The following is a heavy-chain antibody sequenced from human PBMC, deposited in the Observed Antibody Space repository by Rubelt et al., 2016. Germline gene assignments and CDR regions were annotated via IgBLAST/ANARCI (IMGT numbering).Heavy chain of an antibody. CDR3: ARHVSSGWYYYYGMDV. D-gene: IGHD6-19*01. J-gene: IGHJ6*02. CDR1: GGSISGHDHY. Sequence: QLQLQESGPGLVKASETLSPTCTVSGGSISGHDHYWAWIRQPPGKGVEWIASIHYRGSTYKSPSLESRLTISVDTSKKQFSLKLSSVTAADTAVYYGARHVSSGWYYYYGMDVWGQGTTVTVSS. V-gene: IGHV4-39*01. CDR2: IHYRGST.